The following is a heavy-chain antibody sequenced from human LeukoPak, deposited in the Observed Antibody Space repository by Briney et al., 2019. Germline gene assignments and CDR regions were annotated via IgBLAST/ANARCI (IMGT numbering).Heavy chain of an antibody. D-gene: IGHD1-14*01. CDR1: GLTFSSYA. V-gene: IGHV3-23*01. CDR2: ISGSGDST. CDR3: AKDNGDHLFDY. Sequence: QSAGSLRLSCAASGLTFSSYAMSWVRQAPGKGLEWVSAISGSGDSTYYADSVKGRFTISRDNSKNTLYLQMNSLRAEDTAVYYCAKDNGDHLFDYWGQGTLVTVSS. J-gene: IGHJ4*02.